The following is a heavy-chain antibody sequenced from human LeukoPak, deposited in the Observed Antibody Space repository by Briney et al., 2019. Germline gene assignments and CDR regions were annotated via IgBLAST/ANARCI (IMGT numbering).Heavy chain of an antibody. CDR2: INQDGSEK. V-gene: IGHV3-7*01. Sequence: GGSLRLSCAASGFTFDDYGMSWVRQAPGKGLEWVASINQDGSEKCYVDSVKGRFTTSRDNAKNSLFLQMNSLRAEDTAVYYCARGHYGLDYWGQGTLVTVSS. J-gene: IGHJ4*02. D-gene: IGHD4-17*01. CDR3: ARGHYGLDY. CDR1: GFTFDDYG.